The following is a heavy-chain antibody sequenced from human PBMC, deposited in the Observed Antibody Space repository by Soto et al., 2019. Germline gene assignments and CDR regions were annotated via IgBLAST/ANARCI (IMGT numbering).Heavy chain of an antibody. CDR2: IDHHGATH. CDR3: ARDLSMGGFAP. CDR1: GFSFGNYA. D-gene: IGHD3-16*01. J-gene: IGHJ5*02. V-gene: IGHV3-30-3*01. Sequence: GESLKISCAASGFSFGNYALHWVRQAPGKGLEWLATIDHHGATHYADSVRGRFTISRENSNATLFLQMNNLRPADTALYYCARDLSMGGFAPWGQGTLVTVSS.